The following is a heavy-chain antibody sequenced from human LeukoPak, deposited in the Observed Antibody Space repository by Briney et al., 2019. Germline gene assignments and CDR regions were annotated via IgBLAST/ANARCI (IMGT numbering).Heavy chain of an antibody. V-gene: IGHV3-21*01. Sequence: KSGGSLRLSCAASGFTFSSYSFNWFRQAPGKGLEWVSSISSRSSYIYYADSVKGRFTISRDDAKNSLYLQMNSLTGEDTATYYCARDIGLMWGQGTLVTVSS. CDR1: GFTFSSYS. J-gene: IGHJ4*02. CDR2: ISSRSSYI. D-gene: IGHD1-26*01. CDR3: ARDIGLM.